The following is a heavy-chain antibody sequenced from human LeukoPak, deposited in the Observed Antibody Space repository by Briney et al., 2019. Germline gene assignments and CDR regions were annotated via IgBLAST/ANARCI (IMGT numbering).Heavy chain of an antibody. V-gene: IGHV3-7*01. Sequence: LLGGSLRLSCAASGFTFSSYWMSWVRQAPGKGLEWVANIKQDGSEKYYVDSVKGRFTISRDNAKNSLYLQMNSLRAEDTAVYYCARDGYDILNYYYYMDVWGKGTTVTVSS. J-gene: IGHJ6*03. CDR3: ARDGYDILNYYYYMDV. CDR2: IKQDGSEK. D-gene: IGHD3-9*01. CDR1: GFTFSSYW.